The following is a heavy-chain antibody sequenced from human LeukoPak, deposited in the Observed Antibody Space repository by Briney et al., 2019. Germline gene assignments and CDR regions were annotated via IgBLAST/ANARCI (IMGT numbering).Heavy chain of an antibody. Sequence: GGSLTLSCAASGFTFSSYWMHWVREAPGKGLVWVSRIDTDGSFTSYADSVRGRFTISRDNAKNTLYLQMSSLRAEDTAVYYCIRGTVGAPGNDYWGQGTLVTVSS. V-gene: IGHV3-74*01. CDR2: IDTDGSFT. J-gene: IGHJ4*02. CDR3: IRGTVGAPGNDY. CDR1: GFTFSSYW. D-gene: IGHD1-26*01.